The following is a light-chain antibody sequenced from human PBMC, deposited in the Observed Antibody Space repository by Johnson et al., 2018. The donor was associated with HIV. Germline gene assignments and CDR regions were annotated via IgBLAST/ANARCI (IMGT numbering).Light chain of an antibody. CDR3: GTWDSSLSVYV. J-gene: IGLJ1*01. CDR2: ENN. V-gene: IGLV1-51*02. Sequence: QSVLTQPPSVSAAPGQKVTISCSGSSSNIGNNYVSWYQQLPGTAPKLLIYENNKRPSWIPDRFSGSKSGTSATLGITGPQTGDEADYYCGTWDSSLSVYVFGTGTKVTVL. CDR1: SSNIGNNY.